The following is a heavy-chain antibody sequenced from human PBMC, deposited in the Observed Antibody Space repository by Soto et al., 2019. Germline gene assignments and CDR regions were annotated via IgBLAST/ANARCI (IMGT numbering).Heavy chain of an antibody. V-gene: IGHV4-30-4*01. CDR3: ARVGGFGATTIDY. Sequence: QVQLQESGPGLVKPSQTLSLTCTVSGGSISSGDYYWSWIRQPPGKGLEWIGYIYYSGSTYYNPSIQSRVTISVDTSKHQFALKLSSVPAADTAVYYCARVGGFGATTIDYWGQGTLVTVSS. CDR1: GGSISSGDYY. D-gene: IGHD3-10*01. J-gene: IGHJ4*02. CDR2: IYYSGST.